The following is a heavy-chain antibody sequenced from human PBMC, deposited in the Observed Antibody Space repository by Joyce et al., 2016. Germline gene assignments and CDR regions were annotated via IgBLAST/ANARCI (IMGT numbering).Heavy chain of an antibody. V-gene: IGHV3-53*01. Sequence: VQLVESGGDLIQPGGSLRLSCAASGLSVSTNDMTWVRQAPGKGLEWVAVFRSTGNRYYADSVSGRFSISRDNFKNTLDLQMNSLRVEDTAVYHCARDCTGASCSFLGDDVWGQGTLVTVSS. CDR2: FRSTGNR. J-gene: IGHJ4*02. CDR3: ARDCTGASCSFLGDDV. D-gene: IGHD2-8*02. CDR1: GLSVSTND.